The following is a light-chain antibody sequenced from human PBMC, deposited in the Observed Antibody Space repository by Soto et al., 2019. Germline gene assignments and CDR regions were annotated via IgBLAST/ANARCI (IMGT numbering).Light chain of an antibody. Sequence: EIVMTQSPATLSVSPWERATLSCRASQSVSSYLAWYQQKPGQAPRLLIYGASARATGIPAKFSGSGSGTEFTLTISSLQSEDFAVYYCQQYNKWPRTFGQGTKVDIK. CDR3: QQYNKWPRT. CDR1: QSVSSY. CDR2: GAS. J-gene: IGKJ1*01. V-gene: IGKV3D-15*01.